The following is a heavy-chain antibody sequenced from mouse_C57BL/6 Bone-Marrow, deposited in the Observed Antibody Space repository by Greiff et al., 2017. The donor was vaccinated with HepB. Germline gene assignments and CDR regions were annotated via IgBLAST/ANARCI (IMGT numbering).Heavy chain of an antibody. CDR2: IYPGDGDT. J-gene: IGHJ1*03. CDR1: GYAFSSSW. CDR3: ANYYGSSPYGYFDV. V-gene: IGHV1-82*01. D-gene: IGHD1-1*01. Sequence: QVTLKVCGPELVKPGASVKISCKASGYAFSSSWMNWVKQRPGKGLEWIGRIYPGDGDTNYNGKFKGKATLTADKSSSTAYMQLSSLTSEDSAVYFCANYYGSSPYGYFDVWGTGTTVTVSS.